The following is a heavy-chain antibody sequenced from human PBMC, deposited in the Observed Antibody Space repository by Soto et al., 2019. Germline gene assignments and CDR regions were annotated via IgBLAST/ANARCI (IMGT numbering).Heavy chain of an antibody. D-gene: IGHD1-1*01. CDR3: TTELNDMQAFDI. CDR2: TWNDGSHK. Sequence: QVQLVESGGGVVQPGRSLRLSCVASGFTFSTYGMHWVRQAPGKGLEWVAMTWNDGSHKYYADPVKDRFTISRDNFKNTLYLQINSLRDEDSAVYYCTTELNDMQAFDIWARGQWSPSLQ. J-gene: IGHJ3*02. V-gene: IGHV3-33*01. CDR1: GFTFSTYG.